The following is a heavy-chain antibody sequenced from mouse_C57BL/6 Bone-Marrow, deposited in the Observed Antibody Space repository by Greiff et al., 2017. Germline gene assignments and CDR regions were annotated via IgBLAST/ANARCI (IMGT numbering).Heavy chain of an antibody. Sequence: EVNVVESEGGLVQPGSSMKLSCTASGFTFSDYYMAWVRQVPEKGLEWVANINYDGSSTYYLDSLKSRFIISRDNAKNILYLQMSSLKSEDTATYYCARDQGVYYGSSDWYFDVWGTGTTVTVSS. V-gene: IGHV5-16*01. CDR1: GFTFSDYY. J-gene: IGHJ1*03. CDR3: ARDQGVYYGSSDWYFDV. CDR2: INYDGSST. D-gene: IGHD1-1*01.